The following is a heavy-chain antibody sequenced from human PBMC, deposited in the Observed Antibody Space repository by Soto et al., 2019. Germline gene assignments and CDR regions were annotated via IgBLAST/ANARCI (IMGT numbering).Heavy chain of an antibody. V-gene: IGHV1-69*13. J-gene: IGHJ6*02. Sequence: GASVKVSCKASGGTFSSYAISWMRQAPGQELEWMGGIIPIFGTANYAQKFQGRVTITADESTSTAYMELSSLRSEVTAVYYCARHPGGRGYYYGMDVWGQGTTVTVSS. CDR1: GGTFSSYA. CDR2: IIPIFGTA. CDR3: ARHPGGRGYYYGMDV. D-gene: IGHD2-15*01.